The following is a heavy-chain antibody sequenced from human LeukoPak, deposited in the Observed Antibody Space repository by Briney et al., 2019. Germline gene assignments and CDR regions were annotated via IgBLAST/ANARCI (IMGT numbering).Heavy chain of an antibody. V-gene: IGHV3-53*01. D-gene: IGHD6-13*01. CDR2: IYSGGST. CDR1: GFTVSSNY. J-gene: IGHJ4*02. Sequence: GGSLRLSCAASGFTVSSNYMSWVRQAPGKGLEWVSVIYSGGSTYYADSVKGRFTISRENSKNRLYLQMNSLRAEDTAVYYCARGHSGWYDYWGQGTLVTVSS. CDR3: ARGHSGWYDY.